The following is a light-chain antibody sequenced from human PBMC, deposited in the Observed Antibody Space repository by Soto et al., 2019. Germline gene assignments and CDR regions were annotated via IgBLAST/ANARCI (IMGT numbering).Light chain of an antibody. V-gene: IGKV3-15*01. Sequence: ELVMTQSPVTLSVPPAETATLSCSASESVCSDLAWYQQRPGQPPRLLIYDASVRETGVPSRVSGSGSGTEFTLTILNPQSEDFAIYFRQKFKKWPRRFGQGTKVDIK. CDR2: DAS. J-gene: IGKJ1*01. CDR1: ESVCSD. CDR3: QKFKKWPRR.